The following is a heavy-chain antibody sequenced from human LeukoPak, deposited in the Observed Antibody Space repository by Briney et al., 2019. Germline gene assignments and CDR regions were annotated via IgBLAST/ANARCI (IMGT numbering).Heavy chain of an antibody. CDR3: AKDDDWGRYKH. D-gene: IGHD3-16*01. Sequence: GGSLRLSCAASGFTFSSYGMSWVRQAPGKGLEWVSAISGSGGSTYYADSVKGRFTISRDNFKNTLSLQVNSLRAEDTAMYYCAKDDDWGRYKHWGQGTLVTVSS. J-gene: IGHJ1*01. CDR2: ISGSGGST. V-gene: IGHV3-23*01. CDR1: GFTFSSYG.